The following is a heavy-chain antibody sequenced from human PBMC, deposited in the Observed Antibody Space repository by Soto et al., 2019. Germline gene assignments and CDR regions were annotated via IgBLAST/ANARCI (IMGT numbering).Heavy chain of an antibody. J-gene: IGHJ6*03. CDR2: IYYSGST. CDR1: GGSISSYY. CDR3: VRGYSSGPLPNYYYYYMDV. V-gene: IGHV4-59*01. D-gene: IGHD6-19*01. Sequence: PSETLSLTCTVSGGSISSYYWSWIRQPPGKGLEWIGYIYYSGSTNYNPSLKSRVTISVDTSKNQFSLKLSSVTAADTAVYYCVRGYSSGPLPNYYYYYMDVWGKGTTVTVSS.